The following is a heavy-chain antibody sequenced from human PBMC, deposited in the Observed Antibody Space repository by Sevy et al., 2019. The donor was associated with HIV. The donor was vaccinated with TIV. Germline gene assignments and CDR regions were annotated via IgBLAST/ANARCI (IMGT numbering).Heavy chain of an antibody. CDR1: GFTFSSYT. V-gene: IGHV3-30-3*01. J-gene: IGHJ1*01. D-gene: IGHD1-1*01. CDR2: ISYDGGNK. CDR3: ALERLSSDVAEYFQN. Sequence: GGSLRLSCAASGFTFSSYTMHWVRQAPGKGLEWVSTISYDGGNKHYADSVQGRFSISRDNFKNSLSLQMNSLRVEDTAMYYCALERLSSDVAEYFQNWGQGTLVTVSS.